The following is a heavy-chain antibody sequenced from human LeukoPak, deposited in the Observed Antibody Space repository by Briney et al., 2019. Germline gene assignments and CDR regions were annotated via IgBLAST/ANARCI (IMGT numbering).Heavy chain of an antibody. V-gene: IGHV4-59*08. D-gene: IGHD3-10*01. CDR3: ARYGITIVRGGKYYFDS. Sequence: PSETLSLTCTVSGGSISGYFWSWIRQPPGKGLEWIGYIHYSGSTNYYPSLNSRVSIAVDTSKNQYSLRLSSVTAADTAVYYCARYGITIVRGGKYYFDSWGQGTLVTVSS. J-gene: IGHJ4*02. CDR1: GGSISGYF. CDR2: IHYSGST.